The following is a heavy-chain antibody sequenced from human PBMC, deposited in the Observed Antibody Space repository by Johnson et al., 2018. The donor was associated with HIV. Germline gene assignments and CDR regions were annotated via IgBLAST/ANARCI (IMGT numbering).Heavy chain of an antibody. V-gene: IGHV3-64*01. CDR2: ISSNGGST. D-gene: IGHD6-13*01. Sequence: ELLVESGGGLVQPGGSLRLSCAASGFTFSSYAIHWVRQAPGTGLEYVSAISSNGGSTYYANPVKGRFTIPRDNSKNTLYLQMNSLRAEDTAVYYCARDKGIAAAATDDAFDIWGQGTMVTVSS. CDR3: ARDKGIAAAATDDAFDI. J-gene: IGHJ3*02. CDR1: GFTFSSYA.